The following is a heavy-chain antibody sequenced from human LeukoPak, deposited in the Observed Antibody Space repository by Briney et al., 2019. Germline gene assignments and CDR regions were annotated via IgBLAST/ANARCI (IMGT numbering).Heavy chain of an antibody. Sequence: SETLSLTCSVSSGSISTGSYYWAWIRQPPGKGLEWIGSIYYSGSTYYNPSLKSRVTISVDRSKNQFSLKVSSVAAADTAVYYCARDRVRGSSNPYFDYWGQGTLVTVSS. J-gene: IGHJ4*02. CDR3: ARDRVRGSSNPYFDY. CDR2: IYYSGST. V-gene: IGHV4-39*07. CDR1: SGSISTGSYY. D-gene: IGHD1-26*01.